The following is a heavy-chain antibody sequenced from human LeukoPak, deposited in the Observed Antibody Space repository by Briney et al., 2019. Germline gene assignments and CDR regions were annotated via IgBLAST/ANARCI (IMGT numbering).Heavy chain of an antibody. CDR2: INTNTGNP. CDR1: GYTFTTYA. J-gene: IGHJ3*02. Sequence: GASVKVSCKASGYTFTTYAMNWVRQAPGQGLEWMGWINTNTGNPTYAQGFTGRFVFSLDTSVSTAYLQISSLKAEDTAVYYCARAYCTNDVCLHDAFDIWGQGTMVTVSS. D-gene: IGHD2-8*01. CDR3: ARAYCTNDVCLHDAFDI. V-gene: IGHV7-4-1*02.